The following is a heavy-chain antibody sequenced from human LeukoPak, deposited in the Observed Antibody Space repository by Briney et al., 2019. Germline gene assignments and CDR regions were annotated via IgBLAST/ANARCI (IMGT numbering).Heavy chain of an antibody. D-gene: IGHD3-10*01. CDR1: GYRFNTYW. CDR2: VYLDDSDT. Sequence: GESLKISCKGSGYRFNTYWIAWVRQMPGKGLEWMGSVYLDDSDTRYSPSFQGQVTISAAKSISTAYLQWNGLKASDTAMYYCATFTSHYSDSRSYHKADAPFFDFWGQGTLVTVSS. J-gene: IGHJ4*02. V-gene: IGHV5-51*01. CDR3: ATFTSHYSDSRSYHKADAPFFDF.